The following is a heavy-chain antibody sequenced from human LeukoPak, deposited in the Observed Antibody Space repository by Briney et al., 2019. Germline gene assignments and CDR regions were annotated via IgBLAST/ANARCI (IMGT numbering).Heavy chain of an antibody. CDR3: ARHDISHFFDY. J-gene: IGHJ4*02. CDR1: GGSISSYY. V-gene: IGHV4-59*08. CDR2: IYYSGST. Sequence: SETLSLTCTVSGGSISSYYWSWIRQPPGKGLEWIGYIYYSGSTNYNPSLKSRVTISVDTSKNQFSLKLSSVTAADTAVYYCARHDISHFFDYWGQGTLVTASS. D-gene: IGHD3-9*01.